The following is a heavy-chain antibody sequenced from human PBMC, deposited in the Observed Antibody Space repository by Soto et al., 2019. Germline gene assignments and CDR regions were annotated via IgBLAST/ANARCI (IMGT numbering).Heavy chain of an antibody. D-gene: IGHD3-10*01. CDR3: ARSGQYYGMDV. CDR1: GFTFSSYE. CDR2: ISSSGSTI. Sequence: EVQLVESGGGLVQPGGSLRLSCAASGFTFSSYEMNWVRQAPGKGLEWVSYISSSGSTIYYADSVKGRFTISRDNAKYSLYLQMNSLRAEDTAVYYCARSGQYYGMDVWGQGTTVTVSS. J-gene: IGHJ6*02. V-gene: IGHV3-48*03.